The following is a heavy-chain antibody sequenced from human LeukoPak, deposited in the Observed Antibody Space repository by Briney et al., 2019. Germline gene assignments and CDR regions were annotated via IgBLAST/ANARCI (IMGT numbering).Heavy chain of an antibody. Sequence: SETLSLTCTVSGYSISSCYYWGWIRQPPGKGLEWIGSIYHSGSTYYNPSLKSRVTISVDTSKNQFSLKLSSVTAADTAVYYCARVDSGYDYGDYWGQGTLVTVSS. CDR1: GYSISSCYY. D-gene: IGHD5-12*01. CDR3: ARVDSGYDYGDY. J-gene: IGHJ4*02. V-gene: IGHV4-38-2*02. CDR2: IYHSGST.